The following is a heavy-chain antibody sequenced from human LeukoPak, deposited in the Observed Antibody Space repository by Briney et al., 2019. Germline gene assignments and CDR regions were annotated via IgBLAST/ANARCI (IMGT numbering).Heavy chain of an antibody. Sequence: ASVKVSCKASGYTFTSYDINWVRQATGQGLEWMEWMNPNSGNTGYAQKFQGRVTMTRNTSISTAYMELSSLRSEDTAVYYCARGGSDMGHGYDFWSGYYHYYYGMDVWGQGTTVTVSS. V-gene: IGHV1-8*01. CDR3: ARGGSDMGHGYDFWSGYYHYYYGMDV. J-gene: IGHJ6*02. CDR2: MNPNSGNT. CDR1: GYTFTSYD. D-gene: IGHD3-3*01.